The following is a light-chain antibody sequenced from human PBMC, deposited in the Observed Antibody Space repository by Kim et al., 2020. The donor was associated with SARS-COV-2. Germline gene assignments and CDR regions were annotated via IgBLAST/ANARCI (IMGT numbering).Light chain of an antibody. CDR2: RAS. CDR1: QSISNW. CDR3: QHYNNYPWT. Sequence: DIQMTQSPSTLSTSVGDKVTITCRASQSISNWLAWYQQKPGKAPKLLIHRASSLESGVPSRFSGSGSGREFTLTISSLQPDDFATYFCQHYNNYPWTFGQGTKVDIK. V-gene: IGKV1-5*03. J-gene: IGKJ1*01.